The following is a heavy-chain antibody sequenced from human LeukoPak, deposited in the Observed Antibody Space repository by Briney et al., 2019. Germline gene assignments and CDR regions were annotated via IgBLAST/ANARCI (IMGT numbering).Heavy chain of an antibody. CDR3: ARDMGQNCGGDCYSDAFDI. CDR1: GHSISSGYY. J-gene: IGHJ3*02. CDR2: IYHSGST. Sequence: SETLSLTCTVSGHSISSGYYWGWIRQPPGKGLEWIGSIYHSGSTYYNPSLKSRVTISVDTSKNQFSLKLSSVTAADTAVYYCARDMGQNCGGDCYSDAFDIWGQGTMVTVSS. V-gene: IGHV4-38-2*02. D-gene: IGHD2-21*01.